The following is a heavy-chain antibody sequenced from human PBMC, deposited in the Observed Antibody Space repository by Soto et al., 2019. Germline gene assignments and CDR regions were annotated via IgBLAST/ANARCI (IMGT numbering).Heavy chain of an antibody. CDR1: GDSVSSNSAA. J-gene: IGHJ4*02. Sequence: SQTLSLTCVISGDSVSSNSAAWNWIRQSPSRGLEWLGRTYYRSKWYNDYAVSVKSRITINPDTSKNQFSLQLNSVTPEDTAVYYCARDSFSSGWSHFDYWGQGTLVTVSS. D-gene: IGHD6-19*01. V-gene: IGHV6-1*01. CDR3: ARDSFSSGWSHFDY. CDR2: TYYRSKWYN.